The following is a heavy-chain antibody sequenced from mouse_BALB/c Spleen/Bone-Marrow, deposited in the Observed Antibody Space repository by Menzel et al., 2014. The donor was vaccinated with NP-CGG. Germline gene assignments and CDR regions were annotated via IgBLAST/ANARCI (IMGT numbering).Heavy chain of an antibody. V-gene: IGHV5-6-2*01. CDR3: ARHGSMDANPGYFDV. J-gene: IGHJ1*01. D-gene: IGHD2-10*02. Sequence: EVQRVESGGGLVKLGGSLKLSCAASGFTFSSYYMPWVRQTPEKRLELVAAINSNGGSTYYPDTVKGRFTISRDNAKNTLYLQMSSLKSEDTALYYCARHGSMDANPGYFDVWGAGTTVTVSS. CDR2: INSNGGST. CDR1: GFTFSSYY.